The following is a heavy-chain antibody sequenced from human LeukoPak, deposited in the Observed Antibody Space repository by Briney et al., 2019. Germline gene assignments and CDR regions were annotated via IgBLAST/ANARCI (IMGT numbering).Heavy chain of an antibody. CDR1: GFTLDDNA. V-gene: IGHV3-9*01. Sequence: GGSLRLSCAASGFTLDDNAMHWVRQPPGRGLEWVSTITWDSRDIAYADSVEGRFTISRDNAKNFLYLQMNSLRPEDTALYYCAKAVGGYYRFDYSGQGTLVTVSS. J-gene: IGHJ4*02. CDR3: AKAVGGYYRFDY. D-gene: IGHD3-3*01. CDR2: ITWDSRDI.